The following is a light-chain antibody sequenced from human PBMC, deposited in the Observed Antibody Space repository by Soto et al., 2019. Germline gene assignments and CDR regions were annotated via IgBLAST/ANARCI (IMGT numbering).Light chain of an antibody. V-gene: IGLV2-11*01. CDR3: CSYAGSYDYV. Sequence: QSVLTQPRSVSGSPGQSVTISCTGSSSDVGAYNYVSGYQHNTGKAPKLLIYDVNKRPSGVPDRFSGSKFGNTASLTISGLQADDEATFYCCSYAGSYDYVFGTGTKVTVL. CDR2: DVN. J-gene: IGLJ1*01. CDR1: SSDVGAYNY.